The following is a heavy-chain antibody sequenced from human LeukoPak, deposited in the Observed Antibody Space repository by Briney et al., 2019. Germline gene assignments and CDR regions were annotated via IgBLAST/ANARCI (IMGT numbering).Heavy chain of an antibody. CDR1: GYTFTDYY. CDR2: ISAYNGNT. Sequence: ASVKVSCKASGYTFTDYYMHWVRQAPGQGLEWMGWISAYNGNTNYAQKFQGRVTMTRDMSTSTVYMELSSLRSEDTAVYYCASKTDGYSYGYHRGYYYMDVWGKGTTVTVSS. D-gene: IGHD5-18*01. V-gene: IGHV1-2*02. CDR3: ASKTDGYSYGYHRGYYYMDV. J-gene: IGHJ6*03.